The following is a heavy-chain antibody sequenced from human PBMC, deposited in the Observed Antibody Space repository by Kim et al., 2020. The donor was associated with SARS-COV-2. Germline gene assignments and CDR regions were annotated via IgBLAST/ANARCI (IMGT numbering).Heavy chain of an antibody. CDR1: GYTFTSYT. CDR2: INIGQGNT. D-gene: IGHD1-1*01. J-gene: IGHJ4*01. V-gene: IGHV1-3*04. CDR3: ARDGTTRNGCYYFDY. Sequence: ASVKVSCKASGYTFTSYTMHWVRQAPGQGLEWMGWINIGQGNTKSAQKFQGRVSITRDTSASTAFMELSSLTSEDTAIYYCARDGTTRNGCYYFDYWGQG.